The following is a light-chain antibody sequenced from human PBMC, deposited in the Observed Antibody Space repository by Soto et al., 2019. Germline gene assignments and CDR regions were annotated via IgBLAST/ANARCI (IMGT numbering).Light chain of an antibody. J-gene: IGKJ5*01. V-gene: IGKV3-20*01. CDR3: QQYGTSPT. Sequence: ILLTQSPATLSLSPGQRARLSCRASQGVKSSYVAWHQQTPGQAPSLLLYGASNSATGLPERFNASGARTDSTPTSSKLSPEYAAVYYRQQYGTSPTFGQGTRLEI. CDR1: QGVKSSY. CDR2: GAS.